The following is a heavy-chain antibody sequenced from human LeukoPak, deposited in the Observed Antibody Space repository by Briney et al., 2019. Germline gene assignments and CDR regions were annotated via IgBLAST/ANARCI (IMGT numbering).Heavy chain of an antibody. D-gene: IGHD3-10*01. CDR2: VYYSGST. CDR1: GGSISSGSYY. J-gene: IGHJ6*03. Sequence: SQTLSLTCTVSGGSISSGSYYWGWIRQSPGKGLDWIGNVYYSGSTYYNPSLKSRVTISVDTSKNQFSLKLSAVTAADTAVYFCASVRRGFGESSKYYSYYYMDVWGNGTTVTISS. V-gene: IGHV4-39*01. CDR3: ASVRRGFGESSKYYSYYYMDV.